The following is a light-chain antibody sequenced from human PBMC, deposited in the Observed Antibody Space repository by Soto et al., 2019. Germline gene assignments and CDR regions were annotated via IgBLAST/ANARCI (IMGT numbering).Light chain of an antibody. CDR2: EVS. V-gene: IGLV2-14*01. Sequence: SALTQPASVSGSPGQSITISCTGTSGDIGGYNYVSWYQQHPGKAPKVIIYEVSNRPSGVSNRFSGSKSGNTASLTISGLQAEDEADYYCNSYTSTSARVFGGGTKVTVL. CDR1: SGDIGGYNY. J-gene: IGLJ3*02. CDR3: NSYTSTSARV.